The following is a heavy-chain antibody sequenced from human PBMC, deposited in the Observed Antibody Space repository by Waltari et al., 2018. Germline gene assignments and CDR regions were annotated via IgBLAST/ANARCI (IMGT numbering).Heavy chain of an antibody. J-gene: IGHJ4*02. D-gene: IGHD3-22*01. Sequence: QVQLQQWGAGLLKPSETLSLTCAVYGGSFSGYYWSWIRQPPGKGLEWIGEITHSGSTNYNPPLKSRVTISVDTSKNQFSLKLSSVTAADTAVYYWARGLLGDYYDSSGSPDYWGQGTLVTVSS. CDR3: ARGLLGDYYDSSGSPDY. V-gene: IGHV4-34*01. CDR1: GGSFSGYY. CDR2: ITHSGST.